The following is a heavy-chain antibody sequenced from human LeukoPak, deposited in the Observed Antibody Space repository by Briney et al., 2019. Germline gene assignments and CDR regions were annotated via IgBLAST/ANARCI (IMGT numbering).Heavy chain of an antibody. J-gene: IGHJ6*02. CDR3: ARDRGVDIVVVVAAKGYYYGMDV. Sequence: PGGSLRLSCAASEFTLSSYEMNWVRQAPGKGLEWVSYISSSGSTIYYADSVKGRFTISRDNAKNSLYLQMNSLRAEDTAVYYCARDRGVDIVVVVAAKGYYYGMDVWGQGTTVTVSS. CDR1: EFTLSSYE. CDR2: ISSSGSTI. V-gene: IGHV3-48*03. D-gene: IGHD2-15*01.